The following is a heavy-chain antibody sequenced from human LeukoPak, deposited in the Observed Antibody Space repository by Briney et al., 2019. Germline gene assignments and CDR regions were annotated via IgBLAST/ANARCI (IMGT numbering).Heavy chain of an antibody. CDR3: ARVPYYPGPNDY. CDR1: GYTFTSYG. J-gene: IGHJ4*02. Sequence: ASVKVSCKASGYTFTSYGISWVRQAPGQGLEWMGWIGAYNGNTNYAQKLQGRVTMTTDTSTSTAYMELRSLRSDDTAVYYCARVPYYPGPNDYWGQGTLVTVSS. CDR2: IGAYNGNT. D-gene: IGHD3-16*01. V-gene: IGHV1-18*01.